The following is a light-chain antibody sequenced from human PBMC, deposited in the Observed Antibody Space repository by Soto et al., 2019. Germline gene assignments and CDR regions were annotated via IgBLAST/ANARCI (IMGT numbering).Light chain of an antibody. Sequence: EIVLTQSPGTLSLSPGERATLYCRASQSIRNDYLAWYQQKPGQAPRLLIYAASSRATGIPDRFSGRGSGTDFTLTISRLEPEDFAVYYCQQYGTSPLTFGGGTKVEIE. CDR3: QQYGTSPLT. J-gene: IGKJ4*01. CDR2: AAS. V-gene: IGKV3-20*01. CDR1: QSIRNDY.